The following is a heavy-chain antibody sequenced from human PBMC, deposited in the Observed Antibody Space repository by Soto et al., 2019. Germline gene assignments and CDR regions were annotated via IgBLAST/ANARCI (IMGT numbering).Heavy chain of an antibody. CDR2: IIPIFGTA. Sequence: QVQLVQSGAEVKKPGSSVKVSRKASGGTFSSYAISWVRQAPGQGLEWMGGIIPIFGTANYAQKFQGRVTITADESTSTDYMELSSLRSEDTAVYYCARVRADDYVWGGQSSFDYWGQGTLVTVSS. V-gene: IGHV1-69*01. J-gene: IGHJ4*02. CDR3: ARVRADDYVWGGQSSFDY. D-gene: IGHD3-16*01. CDR1: GGTFSSYA.